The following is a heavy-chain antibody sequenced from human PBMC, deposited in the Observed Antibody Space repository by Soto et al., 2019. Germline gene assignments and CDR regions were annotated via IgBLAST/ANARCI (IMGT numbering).Heavy chain of an antibody. CDR2: VSFDGSNK. J-gene: IGHJ4*02. D-gene: IGHD4-17*01. V-gene: IGHV3-30-3*01. Sequence: QVQLVESGGGVVQPGRSLRLSCAASGFTFNSYAMHWVRQAPGKGLEWVAVVSFDGSNKYYADSVKGRFTISRDNSKNTRYLQINSLRAEDTAVYYCARDPGTEDYGNYGPPTYFDSWGQGTLVTVSS. CDR1: GFTFNSYA. CDR3: ARDPGTEDYGNYGPPTYFDS.